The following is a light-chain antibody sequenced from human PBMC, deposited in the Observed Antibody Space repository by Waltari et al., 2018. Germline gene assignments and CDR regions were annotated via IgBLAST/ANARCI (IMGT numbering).Light chain of an antibody. Sequence: QPVLTQPPSSSASPGESARLTCTLPSDINVGDFILYWYQPEPGSPPRFLLYYNSDSEKAQGSGVPSRFSGSKDASANAGILLISGLQSEDVADYYCMFWPSNVWVFGGGTKLTVL. CDR3: MFWPSNVWV. J-gene: IGLJ3*02. CDR2: YNSDSEK. V-gene: IGLV5-37*01. CDR1: SDINVGDFI.